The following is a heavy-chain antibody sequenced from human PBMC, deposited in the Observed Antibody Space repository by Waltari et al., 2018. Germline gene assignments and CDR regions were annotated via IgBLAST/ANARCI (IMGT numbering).Heavy chain of an antibody. CDR3: ARATSSSWQPHFDY. V-gene: IGHV4-31*03. CDR1: GGSIRSGGYY. J-gene: IGHJ4*02. CDR2: IYYSGST. Sequence: QVQLQESGPGLVKPSQTLSLTCTVSGGSIRSGGYYWSWIRQHPGKGLEWIGYIYYSGSTYYNPSLKSRVTISVDTSKNQFSLKLSSVTAADTAVYYCARATSSSWQPHFDYWGQGTLVTVSS. D-gene: IGHD6-13*01.